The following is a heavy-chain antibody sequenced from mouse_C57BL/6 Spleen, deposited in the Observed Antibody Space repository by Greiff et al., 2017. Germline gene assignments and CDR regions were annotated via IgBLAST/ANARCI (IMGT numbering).Heavy chain of an antibody. CDR1: GYTFTDYE. D-gene: IGHD1-1*01. J-gene: IGHJ1*03. CDR3: TREGYYGGYWYFDV. CDR2: IDPETGGT. V-gene: IGHV1-15*01. Sequence: QVQLKESGAELVRPGASVTLSCKASGYTFTDYEMHWVKQTPVHGLEWIGAIDPETGGTAYNQKFKGKAILTAAKSSSTAYMELRSLTSEDSAVYYCTREGYYGGYWYFDVWGTGATVTVSS.